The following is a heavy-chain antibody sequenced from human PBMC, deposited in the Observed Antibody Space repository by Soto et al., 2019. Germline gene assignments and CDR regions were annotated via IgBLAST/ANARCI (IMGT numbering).Heavy chain of an antibody. V-gene: IGHV1-69*13. CDR1: GGSFSDYG. D-gene: IGHD3-10*01. CDR3: ATPGFYYGSGNIYNFDY. CDR2: FIPSFRSA. Sequence: ASVKVFCKASGGSFSDYGVSWMRQAPGQGLEWMGGFIPSFRSAIYAQKFQGRVTVAADDSTGTAYLEVTNLRFEDTAVYFCATPGFYYGSGNIYNFDYWGQGTLVTVSS. J-gene: IGHJ4*02.